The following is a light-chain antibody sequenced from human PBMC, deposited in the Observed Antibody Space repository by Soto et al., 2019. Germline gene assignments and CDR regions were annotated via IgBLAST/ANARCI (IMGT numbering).Light chain of an antibody. V-gene: IGLV2-18*02. Sequence: QSVLAQPPSVSGSPGHSVAISCTGTSSDVGSYNPVPWYQHPPDSAPKLIIYDVTNRPSGVPDRFSGSKSGNAASLTISGLQAEDEADYYCSSFTTTNTYVFGSGTKVTVL. CDR2: DVT. CDR3: SSFTTTNTYV. CDR1: SSDVGSYNP. J-gene: IGLJ1*01.